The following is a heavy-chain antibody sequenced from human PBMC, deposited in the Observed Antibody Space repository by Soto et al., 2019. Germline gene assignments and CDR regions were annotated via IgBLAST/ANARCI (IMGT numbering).Heavy chain of an antibody. CDR1: GYTFTSSA. CDR3: ARSQAFSCYPYYYYSYGMYV. Sequence: ASVKVSCKASGYTFTSSAMNWVRQAPGQGLEWMGWINTNTGNPTYAQGFTGRFVFSLDTSVSTAYLQICSLKAEDTAVYYCARSQAFSCYPYYYYSYGMYVRTQRTAVPVSS. D-gene: IGHD5-18*01. V-gene: IGHV7-4-1*01. CDR2: INTNTGNP. J-gene: IGHJ6*02.